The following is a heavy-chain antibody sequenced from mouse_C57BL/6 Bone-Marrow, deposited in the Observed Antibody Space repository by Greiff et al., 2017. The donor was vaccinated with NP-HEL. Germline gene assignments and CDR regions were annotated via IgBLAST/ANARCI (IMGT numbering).Heavy chain of an antibody. V-gene: IGHV1-66*01. J-gene: IGHJ4*01. Sequence: QVQLQQSGPELVKPGASVKISCKASGYSFTSYSIHWVKQRPGQGLEWIGWIYPGSGNTKYNEKFKGKATLTADTSSSTAYMQLSSLTSEDSAVYYCARPLLRSYYYAMDYWGQGTSVTVSS. D-gene: IGHD1-1*01. CDR1: GYSFTSYS. CDR2: IYPGSGNT. CDR3: ARPLLRSYYYAMDY.